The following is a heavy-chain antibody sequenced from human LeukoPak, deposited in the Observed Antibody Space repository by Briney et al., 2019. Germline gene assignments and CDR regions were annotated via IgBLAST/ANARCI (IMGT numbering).Heavy chain of an antibody. V-gene: IGHV3-23*01. CDR3: AKHKTAYDILTGYSYFDY. J-gene: IGHJ4*02. CDR2: ISGSGGST. D-gene: IGHD3-9*01. Sequence: GGSLRLSWAASGFTFSSYAMSWFRQAPGKGLEWVSAISGSGGSTYYADSVKGRFTISRDNSKNTLYLQMNSLRAEDTAVYYFAKHKTAYDILTGYSYFDYWGQGTLVTVSS. CDR1: GFTFSSYA.